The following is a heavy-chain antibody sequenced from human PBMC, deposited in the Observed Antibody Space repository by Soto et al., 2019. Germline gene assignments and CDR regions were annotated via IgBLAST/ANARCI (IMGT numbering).Heavy chain of an antibody. D-gene: IGHD3-10*01. J-gene: IGHJ4*02. CDR3: ASAGKRGSGRPI. V-gene: IGHV3-21*01. Sequence: EVQLVESGGGLVKPGGSLRLSCAASGFTFSSYSMNWVRQAPGKGLEWVSSISSSSSYIYYADSVKGRFTISRDNAKNSLYLQMNSLRAEDTAVYYCASAGKRGSGRPIWGQGTLVTVSS. CDR2: ISSSSSYI. CDR1: GFTFSSYS.